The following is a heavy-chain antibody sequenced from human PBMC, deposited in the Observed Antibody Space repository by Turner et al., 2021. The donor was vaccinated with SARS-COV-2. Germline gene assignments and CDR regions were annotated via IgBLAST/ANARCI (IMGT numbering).Heavy chain of an antibody. D-gene: IGHD2-2*01. J-gene: IGHJ5*02. V-gene: IGHV3-21*01. CDR1: GFTLGSNS. CDR3: ARDCSIPSCEA. CDR2: ISSSSSYI. Sequence: EVQLVESGGGLVKPGGSLRVSCAASGFTLGSNSMNWVRQAPGKGLGWVSSISSSSSYIYYADSVKGRFTISRDNAKNSLYLQMNSLRAEDTAVYYCARDCSIPSCEAWGQGTLVTVSS.